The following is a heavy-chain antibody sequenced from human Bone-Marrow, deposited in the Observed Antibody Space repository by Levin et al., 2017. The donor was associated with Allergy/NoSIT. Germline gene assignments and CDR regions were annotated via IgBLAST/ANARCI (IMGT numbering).Heavy chain of an antibody. Sequence: GGSLRLSCAASGFTFRSYDMHWVRQATGKGLECVSTIGTAADTYYPDSVRGRFTITRDNAKNSLYLQMNGLSAGDTAVYYCARYNYAYNAFDIWSQGTMVTVSS. J-gene: IGHJ3*02. CDR2: IGTAADT. CDR3: ARYNYAYNAFDI. CDR1: GFTFRSYD. D-gene: IGHD3-10*01. V-gene: IGHV3-13*01.